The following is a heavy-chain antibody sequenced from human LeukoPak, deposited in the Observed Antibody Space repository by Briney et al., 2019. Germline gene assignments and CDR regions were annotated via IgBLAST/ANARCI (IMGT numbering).Heavy chain of an antibody. J-gene: IGHJ4*02. CDR3: ARDVSGYGHFDY. Sequence: PSETLSLTCTVSGGSINSGVHYWSWIRQYPGKGLEWIGCIYYSGNTYYNPSLRSRIIMSVDTSRNQFSLRVNSVTAADTAMYYCARDVSGYGHFDYWGQGTLVTASS. CDR2: IYYSGNT. D-gene: IGHD5-12*01. V-gene: IGHV4-31*03. CDR1: GGSINSGVHY.